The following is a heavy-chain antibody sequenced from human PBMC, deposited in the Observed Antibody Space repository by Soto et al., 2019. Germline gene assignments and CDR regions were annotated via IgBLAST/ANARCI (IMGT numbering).Heavy chain of an antibody. V-gene: IGHV1-69*01. J-gene: IGHJ6*02. Sequence: QVQLVQSGAEVKKPGSSVKVSCKASGGTFSSYAISWVRQAPGQGLEWMGGIIPIFGTANYAQKFQGRDTITADESTSTDYMELSSLRSEDTAVYYCARDIVVVPADTYYYYGMDVWGQGTTVTVSS. CDR3: ARDIVVVPADTYYYYGMDV. D-gene: IGHD2-2*01. CDR2: IIPIFGTA. CDR1: GGTFSSYA.